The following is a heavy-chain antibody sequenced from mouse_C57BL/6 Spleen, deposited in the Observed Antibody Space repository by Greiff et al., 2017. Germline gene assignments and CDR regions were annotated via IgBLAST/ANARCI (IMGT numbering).Heavy chain of an antibody. J-gene: IGHJ4*01. Sequence: QVQLQQPGAELVKPGASVKMSCKASGYTFTSYWITWVQQRPGQGLEWIGDIYPGSGSTNYTEKVKSKATLTVDKSSTTAYMQISSLTSEDSAVYYCGRFGYYYAMDDWGQGTSVTVSS. CDR2: IYPGSGST. V-gene: IGHV1-55*01. CDR3: GRFGYYYAMDD. CDR1: GYTFTSYW.